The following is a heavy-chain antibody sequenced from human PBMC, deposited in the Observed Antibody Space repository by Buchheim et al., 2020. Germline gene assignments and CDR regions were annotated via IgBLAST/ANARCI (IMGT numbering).Heavy chain of an antibody. CDR3: AGDSSGSTVPFDY. Sequence: QVQLVESGGGVVQPGRSLRLSCAASGFTFSSYGMHWVRQAPGKGLEWVAVISYDGSNKYYADSVKGRFTISRDNSKKALYVQMNSLGAEDTAVYYCAGDSSGSTVPFDYWGQGTL. D-gene: IGHD3-22*01. CDR1: GFTFSSYG. V-gene: IGHV3-30*03. CDR2: ISYDGSNK. J-gene: IGHJ4*02.